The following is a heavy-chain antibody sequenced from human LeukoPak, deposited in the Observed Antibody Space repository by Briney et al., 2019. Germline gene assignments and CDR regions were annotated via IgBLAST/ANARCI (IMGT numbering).Heavy chain of an antibody. D-gene: IGHD2-15*01. J-gene: IGHJ1*01. V-gene: IGHV3-66*01. Sequence: GGSLRLSCAASGFNVSNNYMSWVRQAPGKGVEGVSVIYSGGSTFYADSVKGRFTISRDNSKNTLYLQMNSLRAEDTAVYYCASDSYSPEYFQHWGQGTLVTVSS. CDR2: IYSGGST. CDR1: GFNVSNNY. CDR3: ASDSYSPEYFQH.